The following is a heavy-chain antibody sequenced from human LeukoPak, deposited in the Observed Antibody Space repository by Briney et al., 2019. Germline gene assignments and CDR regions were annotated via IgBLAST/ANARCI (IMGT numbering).Heavy chain of an antibody. J-gene: IGHJ4*02. CDR3: ARVGVGATIEYYFDY. CDR2: IYYSGST. D-gene: IGHD1-26*01. V-gene: IGHV4-39*07. CDR1: GGSISSSSYC. Sequence: KPSETLSLTCTVFGGSISSSSYCWGWIRQPPGKGLEWIGSIYYSGSTYYNPSLKSRVTISVDTSKNQFSLKLSSVTAADTAVYYCARVGVGATIEYYFDYWGQGTLVTVSS.